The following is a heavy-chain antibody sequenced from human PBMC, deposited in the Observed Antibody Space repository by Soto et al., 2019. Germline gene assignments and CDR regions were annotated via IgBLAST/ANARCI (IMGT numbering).Heavy chain of an antibody. J-gene: IGHJ5*02. CDR2: IIPIFGTA. CDR3: ARDSQHVWFDP. V-gene: IGHV1-69*06. Sequence: GASVKVSCKASGGTFSSYAISWVRQAPGQGLEWMGGIIPIFGTANYAQKFQGRVTITADKSTSTAYMELRSLRSDDTAVYYCARDSQHVWFDPWGQGTPVTVSS. CDR1: GGTFSSYA. D-gene: IGHD6-13*01.